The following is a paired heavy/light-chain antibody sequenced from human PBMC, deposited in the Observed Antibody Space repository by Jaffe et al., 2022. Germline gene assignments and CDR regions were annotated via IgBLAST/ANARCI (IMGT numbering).Light chain of an antibody. J-gene: IGLJ2*01. CDR1: NIGSKN. CDR3: QVWDSSTAV. CDR2: RDT. Sequence: SYELTQPLSVSVALGQTARITCGGNNIGSKNVHWYQQKPGQAPVLVIYRDTDRPSGIPERFSGSNSGNTATLTISRAQAGDEADYYCQVWDSSTAVFGGGTKLTVL. V-gene: IGLV3-9*01.
Heavy chain of an antibody. CDR1: GFIVSSYY. V-gene: IGHV3-66*02. J-gene: IGHJ4*02. CDR3: ARGYCSGGNCYPTPFES. CDR2: IYSGDIT. D-gene: IGHD2-15*01. Sequence: EVQLVESGGGLVQPGGSLRLSCAASGFIVSSYYMSWVRQAPGKGLEWVSVIYSGDITYYADSVKGRFTISRDNSKNTMYVQMNSLRSEDTAVYYCARGYCSGGNCYPTPFESWGQGTLVTVSS.